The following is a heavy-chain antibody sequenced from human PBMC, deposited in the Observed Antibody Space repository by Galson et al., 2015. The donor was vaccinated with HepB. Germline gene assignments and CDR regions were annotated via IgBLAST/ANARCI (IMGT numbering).Heavy chain of an antibody. CDR3: ARGLYNWNYEALDY. V-gene: IGHV3-30-3*01. CDR2: ISYDGSNK. Sequence: SLRLSCAASGFTFSSYAMHWVRQAPGKGLEWVAVISYDGSNKYYADSVKGRFTISRDNSKNTLYLQMNSLRAEDTAVYYCARGLYNWNYEALDYWGQGTLVTVSS. J-gene: IGHJ4*02. CDR1: GFTFSSYA. D-gene: IGHD1-7*01.